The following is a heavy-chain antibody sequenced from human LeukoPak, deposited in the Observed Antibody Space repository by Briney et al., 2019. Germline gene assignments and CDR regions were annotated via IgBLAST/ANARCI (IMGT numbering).Heavy chain of an antibody. CDR2: ISSSSSYI. CDR3: ARAYCSGGSCYPFDY. D-gene: IGHD2-15*01. Sequence: GGSLRLSCAASGFTFSSYYMNLVRQAPRKGLEWVSSISSSSSYIYYTDSVKGRFTISRDTAKNSLYLQMNSLRAEDTAVYYCARAYCSGGSCYPFDYWGQGTLVTVSS. V-gene: IGHV3-21*01. CDR1: GFTFSSYY. J-gene: IGHJ4*02.